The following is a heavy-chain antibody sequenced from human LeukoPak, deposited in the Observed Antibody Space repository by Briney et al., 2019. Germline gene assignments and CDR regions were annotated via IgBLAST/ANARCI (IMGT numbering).Heavy chain of an antibody. J-gene: IGHJ4*02. D-gene: IGHD6-13*01. V-gene: IGHV4-34*01. CDR2: INHSGST. CDR3: ARSSRGYFDY. Sequence: SETLSLTCAVYGGSFSGYYWSWIRQPPGKGLEWIGEINHSGSTNYNPSLKSRVTISVDTSKNQFSLKLSSVTAADTAVYYCARSSRGYFDYWGQGTLVTVSS. CDR1: GGSFSGYY.